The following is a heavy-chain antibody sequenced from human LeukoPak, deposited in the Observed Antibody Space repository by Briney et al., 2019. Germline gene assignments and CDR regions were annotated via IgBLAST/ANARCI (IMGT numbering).Heavy chain of an antibody. CDR2: ISGSGGST. D-gene: IGHD6-13*01. V-gene: IGHV3-23*01. J-gene: IGHJ4*02. Sequence: GGSLRLSCAASGFTFSSYAMSWVRQAPGKGLEWVSAISGSGGSTYYADSVKGRFTISRDNAKNSLYLQMNSLRAEDTAVYYCARDLRGGTATDYWGQGTLVTVSS. CDR1: GFTFSSYA. CDR3: ARDLRGGTATDY.